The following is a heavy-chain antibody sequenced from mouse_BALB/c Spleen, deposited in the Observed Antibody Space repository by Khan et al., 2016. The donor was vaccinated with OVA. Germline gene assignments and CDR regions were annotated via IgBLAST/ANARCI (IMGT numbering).Heavy chain of an antibody. V-gene: IGHV1-4*01. J-gene: IGHJ2*01. Sequence: QVQLQQSGAELAKPGGSVKMFCKAFGYTFINYLILRVKQRPGQGLEWIGYIYPSTGYSEYNQNFKDKATFTADKCSSPAYLQPSSLTSEDSAVYYSARRGRRWDFDYWGQGTTLTVSS. CDR1: GYTFINYL. D-gene: IGHD1-1*01. CDR3: ARRGRRWDFDY. CDR2: IYPSTGYS.